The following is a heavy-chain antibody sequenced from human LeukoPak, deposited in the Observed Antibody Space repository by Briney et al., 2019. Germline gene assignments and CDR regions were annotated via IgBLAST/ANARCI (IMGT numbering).Heavy chain of an antibody. CDR3: ARSSGSGSYRGFDY. V-gene: IGHV4-59*01. D-gene: IGHD3-10*01. Sequence: SETLSLTCTVSGGSISSYYWSWIRQPPGKRLEWIENIYYSGSTNYNPSLKSRVTISVDTSKNQFSLKLSSVTAADTAVYYCARSSGSGSYRGFDYWGQGTLVTVSS. J-gene: IGHJ4*02. CDR2: IYYSGST. CDR1: GGSISSYY.